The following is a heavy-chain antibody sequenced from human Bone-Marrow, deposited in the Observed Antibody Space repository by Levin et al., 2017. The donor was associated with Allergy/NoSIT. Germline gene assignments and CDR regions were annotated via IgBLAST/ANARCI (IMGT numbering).Heavy chain of an antibody. CDR2: IWYDGSNK. J-gene: IGHJ3*02. D-gene: IGHD4/OR15-4a*01. Sequence: GESLKISCAASGFTFSSYGMHWVRQAPGKGLEWVAVIWYDGSNKYYADSVKGRFTISRDNSKNTLYLQMNSLRAEDTAVYYCAREGALDAFDIWGQGTMVTVSS. CDR3: AREGALDAFDI. V-gene: IGHV3-33*01. CDR1: GFTFSSYG.